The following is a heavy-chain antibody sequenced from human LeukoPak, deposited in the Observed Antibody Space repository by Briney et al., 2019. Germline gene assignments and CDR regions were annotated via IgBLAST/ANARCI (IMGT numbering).Heavy chain of an antibody. Sequence: SETLSLTCTVSGYSISSGYYWGWIRPPPGKGLEWIGSIYHSGSTYYNPSLKSRVTISVDTSKNQFSLKLSSVTAADTAVYYCARGRGPLQYNWFDPWGQGTLVTVSS. D-gene: IGHD3-10*01. CDR2: IYHSGST. J-gene: IGHJ5*02. CDR1: GYSISSGYY. V-gene: IGHV4-38-2*02. CDR3: ARGRGPLQYNWFDP.